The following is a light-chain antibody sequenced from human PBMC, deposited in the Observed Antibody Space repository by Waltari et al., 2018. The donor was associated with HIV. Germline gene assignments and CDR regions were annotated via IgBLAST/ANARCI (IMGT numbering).Light chain of an antibody. CDR2: SND. CDR1: RSNIGRNY. CDR3: AAWDDSLSGLA. J-gene: IGLJ2*01. V-gene: IGLV1-47*01. Sequence: QSVLTQPPSTSATPGPRVTISCSGGRSNIGRNYVPLYRQFPGSAPHLLIHSNDQRPSGVPDRFSGSTSGTSASLAISGLRSEDEADYYCAAWDDSLSGLAFGGGTKLTVL.